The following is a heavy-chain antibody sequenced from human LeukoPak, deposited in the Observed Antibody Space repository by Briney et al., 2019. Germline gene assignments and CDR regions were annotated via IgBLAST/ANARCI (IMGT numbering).Heavy chain of an antibody. J-gene: IGHJ4*02. D-gene: IGHD1-20*01. CDR3: AKGGGNWNDGFEQ. Sequence: QTGGSLRLSCAASAFTFSSYGMSWVRQAPGKGLEWVSAISGSGGSTYYADSVKGRFTISRDNSKNTLYLQMNSLRAEDTAVYYCAKGGGNWNDGFEQWGQGTVVTVS. CDR2: ISGSGGST. CDR1: AFTFSSYG. V-gene: IGHV3-23*01.